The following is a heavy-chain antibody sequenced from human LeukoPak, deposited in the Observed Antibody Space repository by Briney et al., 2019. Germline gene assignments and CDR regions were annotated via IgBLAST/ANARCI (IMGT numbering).Heavy chain of an antibody. V-gene: IGHV4-59*12. CDR2: IYYSGST. CDR3: ARSQRTRNYYGSGSRRPYAFDI. D-gene: IGHD3-10*01. J-gene: IGHJ3*02. Sequence: PSETLSLTCTVSGGSISSYYWSWIRQPPGKGLEWIGYIYYSGSTNYNPSLKSRVTISVDTSKNQFSLKLSSVTAADTAVYYCARSQRTRNYYGSGSRRPYAFDIWGQGTMVTVSS. CDR1: GGSISSYY.